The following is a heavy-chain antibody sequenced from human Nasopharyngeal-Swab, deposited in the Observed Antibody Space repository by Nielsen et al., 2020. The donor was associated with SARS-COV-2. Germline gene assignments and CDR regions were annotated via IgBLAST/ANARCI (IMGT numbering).Heavy chain of an antibody. CDR1: GYTFTSYY. V-gene: IGHV1-18*04. CDR2: ISAYNGNT. J-gene: IGHJ6*02. CDR3: ARLYCGGDCSYYYYYGMDV. Sequence: ASVKVSCKASGYTFTSYYMHWVRQAPGQGLEWMGWISAYNGNTNYAQKLQGRVTMTTGTSTSTAYMELRSLRSDDTAVYYCARLYCGGDCSYYYYYGMDVWGQGTTVTVSS. D-gene: IGHD2-21*02.